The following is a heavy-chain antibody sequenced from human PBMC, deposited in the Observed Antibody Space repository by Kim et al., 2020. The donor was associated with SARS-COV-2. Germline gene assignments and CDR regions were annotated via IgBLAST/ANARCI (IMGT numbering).Heavy chain of an antibody. V-gene: IGHV3-7*01. D-gene: IGHD6-19*01. J-gene: IGHJ4*02. CDR2: IKQDGSEK. CDR3: ARGSSGWYGGQGDY. Sequence: GGSLRLSCAASGFTFSSYWMSWVRQAPGKGLEWVANIKQDGSEKYYVDSVKGRFTISRDNAKNSLYLQMNSLRAEDTAVYYCARGSSGWYGGQGDYWGQGTLVTVSS. CDR1: GFTFSSYW.